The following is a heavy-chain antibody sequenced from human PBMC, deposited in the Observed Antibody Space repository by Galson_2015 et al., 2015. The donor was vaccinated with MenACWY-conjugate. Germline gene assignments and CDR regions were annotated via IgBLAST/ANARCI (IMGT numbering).Heavy chain of an antibody. CDR3: AKGLDVYGPYGLDV. J-gene: IGHJ6*02. D-gene: IGHD3-10*01. Sequence: SVKVSCKASGGTFRKSAISWVRQAPGQGLEWMGGIIPIFGSPNYAQKFQGRVTITADESTSTSYMELTSLRSEDTAVYYCAKGLDVYGPYGLDVWGQGTTVTVSS. V-gene: IGHV1-69*13. CDR1: GGTFRKSA. CDR2: IIPIFGSP.